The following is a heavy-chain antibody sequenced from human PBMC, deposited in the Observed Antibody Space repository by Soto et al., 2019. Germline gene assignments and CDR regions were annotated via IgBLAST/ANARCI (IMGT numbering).Heavy chain of an antibody. V-gene: IGHV4-34*01. CDR3: ARSGDTHAFDI. CDR1: GGSFSGYY. D-gene: IGHD1-26*01. J-gene: IGHJ3*02. CDR2: INHSGST. Sequence: QVQLQQWGAGLLKPSETLSLTCAVYGGSFSGYYWSWIRQPPGKGLGWIGEINHSGSTNYNPSLKSRVTISVDTSNNQFSLKLSSVTAADTAVYYCARSGDTHAFDIWGQGTMVTVSS.